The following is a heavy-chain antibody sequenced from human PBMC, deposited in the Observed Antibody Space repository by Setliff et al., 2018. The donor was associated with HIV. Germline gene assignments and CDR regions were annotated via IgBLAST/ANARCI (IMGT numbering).Heavy chain of an antibody. Sequence: SETLSLTCTVSGGSISSGSYYWSWIRQPAGQGLEWIGSSYYSGSTYYNPSLKSRVTISVDTSKNQFFLKLTPVTAADTAVYYCARAYCGGGLFFRGLDLWGQGTTVTVSS. CDR1: GGSISSGSYY. J-gene: IGHJ6*02. D-gene: IGHD2-21*01. V-gene: IGHV4-39*01. CDR2: SYYSGST. CDR3: ARAYCGGGLFFRGLDL.